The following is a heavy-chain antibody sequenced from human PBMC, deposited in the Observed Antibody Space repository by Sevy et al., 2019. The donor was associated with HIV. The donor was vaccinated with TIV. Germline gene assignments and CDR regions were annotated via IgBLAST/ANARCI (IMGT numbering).Heavy chain of an antibody. V-gene: IGHV3-48*03. CDR1: GFTSSSYK. CDR2: ISNSGTTI. CDR3: ARDLPPSATTVAHFDH. J-gene: IGHJ4*02. Sequence: GGSLRLSCAASGFTSSSYKMNWVRRAPGRGREGVSYISNSGTTISYSDSVRGRFTISRDNARNSLYLQMNSLRGEDTAVYYCARDLPPSATTVAHFDHWGQGTLVTVSS. D-gene: IGHD4-17*01.